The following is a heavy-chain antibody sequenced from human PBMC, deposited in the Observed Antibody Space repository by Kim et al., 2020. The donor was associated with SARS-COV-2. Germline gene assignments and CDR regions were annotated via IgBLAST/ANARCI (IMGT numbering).Heavy chain of an antibody. CDR3: ARGARRYYYDYMDV. CDR2: INHSGAT. J-gene: IGHJ6*03. V-gene: IGHV4-34*01. Sequence: SETLSLTCAVYGGSFSDYYWSWIRQPPGQGLEWIGKINHSGATNYNPSLETRVTISLDTSKNQFSLNLRPVTATDTAIYYCARGARRYYYDYMDVWGKGT. CDR1: GGSFSDYY. D-gene: IGHD1-20*01.